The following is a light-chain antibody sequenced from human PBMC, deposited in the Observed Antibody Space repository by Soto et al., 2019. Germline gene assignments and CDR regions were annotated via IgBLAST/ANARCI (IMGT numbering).Light chain of an antibody. J-gene: IGKJ1*01. CDR1: QSVSSN. CDR2: GAS. V-gene: IGKV3-15*01. Sequence: EIVMTQSPATLSVSPGERATFSCSASQSVSSNLAWYQQKPGQAPRLLIYGASIRATGIPARFSGSGSGTEFTLTISTLQSEDFAIYYCKHYNNWPPWTFGQGTKVDIK. CDR3: KHYNNWPPWT.